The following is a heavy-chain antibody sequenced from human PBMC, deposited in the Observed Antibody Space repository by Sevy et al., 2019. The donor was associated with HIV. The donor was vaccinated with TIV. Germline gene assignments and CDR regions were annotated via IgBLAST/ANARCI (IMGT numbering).Heavy chain of an antibody. CDR2: INSDGSST. J-gene: IGHJ3*02. CDR1: GFTFSSYW. V-gene: IGHV3-74*01. D-gene: IGHD1-26*01. Sequence: GGSLRLSCAASGFTFSSYWMHWVRQAPGKGLGWVSRINSDGSSTSYADSVKGRFTISRDNAKNTLYLQMNSLRAEDTAVYYCASSPTYAFDIWGQGTMVTVSS. CDR3: ASSPTYAFDI.